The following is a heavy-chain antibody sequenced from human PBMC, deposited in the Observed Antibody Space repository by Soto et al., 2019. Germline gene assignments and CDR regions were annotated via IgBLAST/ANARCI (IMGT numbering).Heavy chain of an antibody. Sequence: GASVKVSSKASGYTFTGYYMHWVRQAPGQGLEWMGWINPNSGGTNYAQKFQGWVTMTRDTSISTAYMELSRLRSDDTAVYYCARGYSSSWYSEGYYFDYWGQGTLVTVSS. CDR3: ARGYSSSWYSEGYYFDY. CDR2: INPNSGGT. J-gene: IGHJ4*02. V-gene: IGHV1-2*04. D-gene: IGHD6-13*01. CDR1: GYTFTGYY.